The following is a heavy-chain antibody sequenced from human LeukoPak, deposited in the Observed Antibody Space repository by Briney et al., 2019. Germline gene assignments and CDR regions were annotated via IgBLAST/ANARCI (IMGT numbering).Heavy chain of an antibody. D-gene: IGHD6-6*01. Sequence: SETLSLTCTVSGGSISSYYWSWIRQPAGKGLEWIGRIYTSGSTNYNPSLKSRVTISVDTSKNQFSLKLSSVTAADTAVYYCATATWGSSSRLGAFDIWGQGTMVTVSS. J-gene: IGHJ3*02. CDR3: ATATWGSSSRLGAFDI. CDR1: GGSISSYY. CDR2: IYTSGST. V-gene: IGHV4-4*07.